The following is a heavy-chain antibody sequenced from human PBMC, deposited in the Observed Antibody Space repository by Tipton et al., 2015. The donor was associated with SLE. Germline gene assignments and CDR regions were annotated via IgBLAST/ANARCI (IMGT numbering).Heavy chain of an antibody. CDR3: ARVKWGGAFDI. V-gene: IGHV4-39*07. CDR1: GGSISSSSYY. Sequence: LRLSCTVSGGSISSSSYYWGWIRQPPGKGLEWIGSIYYSGSTYYNPSLKSRVTISVDTSKNQFSLKLSSVTAADTAVYYCARVKWGGAFDIWGQGTMVTVSS. J-gene: IGHJ3*02. D-gene: IGHD7-27*01. CDR2: IYYSGST.